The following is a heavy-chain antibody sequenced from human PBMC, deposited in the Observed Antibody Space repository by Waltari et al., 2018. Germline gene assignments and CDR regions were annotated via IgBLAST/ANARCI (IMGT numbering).Heavy chain of an antibody. CDR1: GGSISSGSYY. Sequence: QVQLQESGPGLVKPSQTLSLTCTVSGGSISSGSYYWSWIRQPAGKGLEWIGRIYTSGSTNYNPSLKSRVTISVDTSKNQFSLKLSSVTAADTAVYYCARELKLYYDSSGSRGGDAFDIWGQGTMVTVSS. CDR2: IYTSGST. D-gene: IGHD3-22*01. J-gene: IGHJ3*02. V-gene: IGHV4-61*02. CDR3: ARELKLYYDSSGSRGGDAFDI.